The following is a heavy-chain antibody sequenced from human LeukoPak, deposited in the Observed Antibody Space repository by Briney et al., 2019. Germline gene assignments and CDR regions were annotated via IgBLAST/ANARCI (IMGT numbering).Heavy chain of an antibody. J-gene: IGHJ4*02. Sequence: GGSLRLSCAASGFAFSNYAIHWVRQAPGKGLEWVSAISGSGGSTYYADSVKGRFTISRDNSKNTLYLQMNSLRAEDTAVYYCAKASAMIVVVSKHFDYWGQGTLVTVSS. CDR3: AKASAMIVVVSKHFDY. CDR2: ISGSGGST. D-gene: IGHD3-22*01. CDR1: GFAFSNYA. V-gene: IGHV3-23*01.